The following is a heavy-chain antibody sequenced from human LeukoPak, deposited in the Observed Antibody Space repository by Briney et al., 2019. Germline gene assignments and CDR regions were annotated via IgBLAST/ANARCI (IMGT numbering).Heavy chain of an antibody. V-gene: IGHV3-21*06. CDR2: IDSSGGYM. CDR3: LRGDRRDY. CDR1: GFTFNTYS. Sequence: GSLRLSGEASGFTFNTYSMNWARQAPGKGLEWVSSIDSSGGYMFYADSVKGRFIISRDNAKDSLYLQMNSLRVEDTAVYYCLRGDRRDYWGQGTLVTVSS. J-gene: IGHJ4*02.